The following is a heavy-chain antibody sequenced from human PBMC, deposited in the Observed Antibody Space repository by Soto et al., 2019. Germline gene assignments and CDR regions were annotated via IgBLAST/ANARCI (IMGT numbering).Heavy chain of an antibody. CDR2: ISGSGGHT. D-gene: IGHD5-12*01. CDR1: GFTFSTCG. CDR3: GRLSDYDSGPFDY. V-gene: IGHV3-23*01. Sequence: EVQLLQSGGHLVQPGGSLRLSCVASGFTFSTCGMTWVRQAPGKGLEWVSTISGSGGHTYYADSVKGRFTISRDNPKNTLYLQMKTLRVEDTAVYYCGRLSDYDSGPFDYWGQGTLVTVSS. J-gene: IGHJ4*02.